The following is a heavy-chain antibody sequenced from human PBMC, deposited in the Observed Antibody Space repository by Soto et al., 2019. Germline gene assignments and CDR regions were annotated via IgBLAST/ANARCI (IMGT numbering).Heavy chain of an antibody. D-gene: IGHD3-10*01. CDR3: ARAYPGSGSPKG. V-gene: IGHV1-2*02. J-gene: IGHJ4*02. CDR1: GYIFTDND. CDR2: INPKSGVT. Sequence: ASVKVCCETSGYIFTDNDLHWVRQAPGEGLEWMGWINPKSGVTDFAQNFRGRVTMTRDTAISTAYMELSRLRSDDTAVYYCARAYPGSGSPKGWGQGTLVSAPQ.